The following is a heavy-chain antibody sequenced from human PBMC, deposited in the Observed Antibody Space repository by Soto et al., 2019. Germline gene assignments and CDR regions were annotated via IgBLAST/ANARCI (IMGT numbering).Heavy chain of an antibody. J-gene: IGHJ4*02. D-gene: IGHD4-17*01. CDR3: GRDQYGDYFFDY. V-gene: IGHV1-18*01. Sequence: GASVKVSCKASGYTFGTYCIGWVRQAPGQGPEWMGWISAYNGNTYYAQKFQGRVTMTTDTSTSTAYMELRSLRSDDTAVYYCGRDQYGDYFFDYWGQGTLVTVSS. CDR2: ISAYNGNT. CDR1: GYTFGTYC.